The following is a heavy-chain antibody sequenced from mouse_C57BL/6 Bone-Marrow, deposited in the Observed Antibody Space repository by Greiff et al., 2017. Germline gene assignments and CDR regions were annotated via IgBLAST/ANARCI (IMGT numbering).Heavy chain of an antibody. CDR2: IDPSDSYT. V-gene: IGHV1-50*01. CDR3: ARPRLVYFDV. J-gene: IGHJ1*03. CDR1: GYTFTSYW. Sequence: VQLQQPGAELVKPGASVKLSCKASGYTFTSYWMQWVKQRPGQGLEWIGEIDPSDSYTNYNQKFKGKATLTVDTSSSTAYMQLSSLTSEDSAVYYCARPRLVYFDVWGTGTTVTVSS.